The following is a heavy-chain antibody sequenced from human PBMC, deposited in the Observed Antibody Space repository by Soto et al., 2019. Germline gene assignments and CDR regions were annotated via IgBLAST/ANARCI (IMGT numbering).Heavy chain of an antibody. CDR3: ARDQCISSSCYSHWFDP. V-gene: IGHV1-18*01. J-gene: IGHJ5*02. Sequence: ASVKVSFKASGYSFTNYGISWVGPAPGQGLEWMGWISAYNGNTNYAQKLQGRVTMTTDTSTRTAYMELRNLRSDDTAVYYCARDQCISSSCYSHWFDPWGQGTLVTVSS. D-gene: IGHD2-2*01. CDR1: GYSFTNYG. CDR2: ISAYNGNT.